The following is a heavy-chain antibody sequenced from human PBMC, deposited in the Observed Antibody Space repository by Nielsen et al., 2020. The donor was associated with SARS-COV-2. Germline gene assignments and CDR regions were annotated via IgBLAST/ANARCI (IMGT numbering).Heavy chain of an antibody. Sequence: GGFLRPSCAASGFTFNNYDMHWVRQATGKGLEWVSAIGTGGDTFYPGSVKGRFTISRENAKNSLYLQMNILRAGDTAVYYCARAGALSSSWYSMDFWGQGTTVTVSS. CDR1: GFTFNNYD. V-gene: IGHV3-13*01. CDR3: ARAGALSSSWYSMDF. J-gene: IGHJ6*02. D-gene: IGHD6-13*01. CDR2: IGTGGDT.